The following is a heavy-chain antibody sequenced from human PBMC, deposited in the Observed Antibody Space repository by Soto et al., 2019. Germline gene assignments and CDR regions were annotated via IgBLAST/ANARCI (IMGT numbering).Heavy chain of an antibody. CDR1: GGTINSGDYF. J-gene: IGHJ4*02. V-gene: IGHV4-30-4*01. CDR2: IFYTGST. CDR3: ARVPFLNYDYASFDY. Sequence: PSETLSLTCSVSGGTINSGDYFWSWIRQPPGKGLEWIGSIFYTGSTYYSPSLKSRVTISVDTSKNQFSLKLSSVTAADTAVYYCARVPFLNYDYASFDYWGQGTLVTVS. D-gene: IGHD3-16*01.